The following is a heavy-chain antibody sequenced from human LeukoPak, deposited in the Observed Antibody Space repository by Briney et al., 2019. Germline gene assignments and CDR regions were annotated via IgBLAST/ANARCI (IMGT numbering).Heavy chain of an antibody. D-gene: IGHD3-16*01. Sequence: GGSLRLSCAASGFNVGSNYMSWVRQAPGKGLEWVSSLYNDGSSNYAESLKARFTISRDNSKNTLYLQMDSLRVEDTAIYYCARDRPFGGVFDFDYWGQGTLVTVSS. V-gene: IGHV3-66*01. CDR1: GFNVGSNY. CDR3: ARDRPFGGVFDFDY. CDR2: LYNDGSS. J-gene: IGHJ4*02.